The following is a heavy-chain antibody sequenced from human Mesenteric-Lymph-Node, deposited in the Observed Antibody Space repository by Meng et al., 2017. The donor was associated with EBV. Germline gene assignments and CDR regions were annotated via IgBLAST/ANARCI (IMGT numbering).Heavy chain of an antibody. CDR3: ARDHSGSYVDY. J-gene: IGHJ4*02. CDR1: GYTFTSYG. V-gene: IGHV1-18*04. D-gene: IGHD1-26*01. CDR2: ISPYNGNT. Sequence: QVQLVQSGADWKKPGASVKVSCKVSGYTFTSYGISWVRQAPGQGLEWMGWISPYNGNTNYAQKFQGRVSMTTDTSTSTADMELRSLRSDDTAVYYCARDHSGSYVDYWGQGTLVTVSS.